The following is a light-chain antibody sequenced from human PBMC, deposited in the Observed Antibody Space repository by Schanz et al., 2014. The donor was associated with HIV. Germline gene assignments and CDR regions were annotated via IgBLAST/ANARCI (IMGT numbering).Light chain of an antibody. Sequence: QSALTQPASLSGSPGQSITISCTGTSSDVGGYKFVSWYQQHPGKAPKLMIHEVSRRPSGVPDRFSGSKSGNTASLTISGLQAEDEADYYCSSYTSSSTVVFGGGTKLTVL. CDR1: SSDVGGYKF. CDR2: EVS. J-gene: IGLJ2*01. CDR3: SSYTSSSTVV. V-gene: IGLV2-14*01.